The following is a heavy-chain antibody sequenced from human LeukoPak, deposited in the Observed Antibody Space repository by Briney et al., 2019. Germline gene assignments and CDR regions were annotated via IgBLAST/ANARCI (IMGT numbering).Heavy chain of an antibody. D-gene: IGHD3-22*01. CDR1: GYSISSGYC. CDR2: IYHSGST. CDR3: ARDRSYDSSGYYLSDYFDY. Sequence: KPSETLSLTCAVSGYSISSGYCWGWIRQPPGKGLEWIGSIYHSGSTYYNPSLKSRVTISVDTSKNQFSLKLSSVTAADTAVYYCARDRSYDSSGYYLSDYFDYWGQGTLVTVSS. J-gene: IGHJ4*02. V-gene: IGHV4-38-2*02.